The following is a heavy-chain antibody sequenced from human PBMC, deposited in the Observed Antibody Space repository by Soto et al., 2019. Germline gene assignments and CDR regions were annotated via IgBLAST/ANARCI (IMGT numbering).Heavy chain of an antibody. CDR3: ARRDCSGGSCYSSSYWYFDL. J-gene: IGHJ2*01. V-gene: IGHV4-34*01. CDR1: GGSFSGYY. D-gene: IGHD2-15*01. Sequence: QVQLQQWGAGLLKPSETLSLTCAVYGGSFSGYYWSWIRQPPGKGLEWIGEINHSGSTNYNPSLKSLVTRSVDTSKNQCSLKLSSVTAADTAVYYCARRDCSGGSCYSSSYWYFDLWGRGTLVTVSS. CDR2: INHSGST.